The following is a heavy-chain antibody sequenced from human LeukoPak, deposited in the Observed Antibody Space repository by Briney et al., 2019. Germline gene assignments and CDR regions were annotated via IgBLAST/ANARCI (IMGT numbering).Heavy chain of an antibody. J-gene: IGHJ4*02. CDR1: GFTFSSYG. V-gene: IGHV3-23*01. CDR3: AKTLGYCSGGSCYSGVIDY. D-gene: IGHD2-15*01. CDR2: ISGSGGST. Sequence: GGSLRLSCAASGFTFSSYGMSWVRQAPGKGLEWVSAISGSGGSTYYADSMKGRFTISRDNSKNTLYLQMNSLRAEDTAVYYCAKTLGYCSGGSCYSGVIDYWGQGTLVAVSS.